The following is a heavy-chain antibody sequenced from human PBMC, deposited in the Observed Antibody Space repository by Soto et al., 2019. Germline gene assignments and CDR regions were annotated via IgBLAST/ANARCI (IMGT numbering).Heavy chain of an antibody. CDR2: ISAYNGNT. V-gene: IGHV1-18*01. Sequence: GASVKVSCKASGYTFTSYGISWVRQAPGQGLEWMGWISAYNGNTNYAQKLQGRVTMTTDTSTSTAYMELRSLRSDDTAVYYCARAYCGGDCYNNWFDPWGQGTLVTVSS. J-gene: IGHJ5*02. CDR3: ARAYCGGDCYNNWFDP. CDR1: GYTFTSYG. D-gene: IGHD2-21*02.